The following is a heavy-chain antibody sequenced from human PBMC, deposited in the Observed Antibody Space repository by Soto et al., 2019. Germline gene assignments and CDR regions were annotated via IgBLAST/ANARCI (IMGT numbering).Heavy chain of an antibody. J-gene: IGHJ4*02. Sequence: SQTLSLTSSVSGGNISGFGWSWIRQPPGMGLEWIGYIYYSGSTNYNPSLKSRVTISVDTSKNQFSLKLSSVTAADTAVYYSGRLDRSSCRTCSDYWGQGTLVTVSS. CDR2: IYYSGST. D-gene: IGHD6-13*01. CDR3: GRLDRSSCRTCSDY. V-gene: IGHV4-59*01. CDR1: GGNISGFG.